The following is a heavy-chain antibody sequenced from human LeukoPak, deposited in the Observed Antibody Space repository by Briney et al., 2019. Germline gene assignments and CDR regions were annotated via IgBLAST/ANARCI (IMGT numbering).Heavy chain of an antibody. Sequence: SETLSLTCTVSGGSISSSYSYWGWIRQPPGKGLEWIGNIYYSGSTYYNPSLKSRVTISVDTSKNQFSLKLSSVTAADTAVYYCARDSQITMIVEWGQGTLVTVSS. V-gene: IGHV4-39*07. J-gene: IGHJ4*02. D-gene: IGHD3-22*01. CDR3: ARDSQITMIVE. CDR2: IYYSGST. CDR1: GGSISSSYSY.